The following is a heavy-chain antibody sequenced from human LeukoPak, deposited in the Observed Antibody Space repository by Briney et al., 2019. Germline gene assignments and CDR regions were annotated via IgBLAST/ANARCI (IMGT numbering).Heavy chain of an antibody. V-gene: IGHV4-59*01. J-gene: IGHJ4*02. CDR3: ARATTVTTWGLFDY. D-gene: IGHD4-17*01. CDR2: IYYSGRT. CDR1: GGSISSYY. Sequence: SETLSLTCTVSGGSISSYYWSWIRQPPGKGLEWIGYIYYSGRTNYNPSLKSRVTISVDTSKNQFSLKLTSVTPADTTVYYCARATTVTTWGLFDYWGQGALVTVSS.